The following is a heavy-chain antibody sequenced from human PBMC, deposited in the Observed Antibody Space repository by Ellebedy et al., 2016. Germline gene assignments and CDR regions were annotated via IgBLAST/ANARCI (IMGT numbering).Heavy chain of an antibody. CDR1: GFTFSSYW. CDR2: IKEDGSEK. CDR3: AKGLRWAAGTNFDY. V-gene: IGHV3-7*03. D-gene: IGHD6-13*01. J-gene: IGHJ4*02. Sequence: GGSLRLSXAASGFTFSSYWMSWVRQAPRKGLEWVANIKEDGSEKYYVDSVKGRFTISRDNAKNSLYLQMNSLRAEDTALYYCAKGLRWAAGTNFDYWGQGTLVTVSS.